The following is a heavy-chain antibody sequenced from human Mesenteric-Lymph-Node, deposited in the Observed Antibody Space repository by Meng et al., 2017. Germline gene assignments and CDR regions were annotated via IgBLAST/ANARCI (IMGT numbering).Heavy chain of an antibody. CDR1: GGSFSGYY. D-gene: IGHD2-2*01. V-gene: IGHV4-34*01. CDR3: ARTIGGADIVVVPAAYYFDY. J-gene: IGHJ4*02. Sequence: QVQLQQWGAGLLKPSETLSLTCAVYGGSFSGYYWSWIRQPPGKGLELIGEINHSGSTNYNPSLKSRVTISVDTSKNQFSLKLSSVTAADTAVYYCARTIGGADIVVVPAAYYFDYWGQGTLVTVSS. CDR2: INHSGST.